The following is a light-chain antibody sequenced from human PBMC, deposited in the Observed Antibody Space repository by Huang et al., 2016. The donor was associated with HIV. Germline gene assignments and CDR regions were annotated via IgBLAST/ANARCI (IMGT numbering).Light chain of an antibody. CDR3: QQRSSWPS. V-gene: IGKV3-11*01. CDR2: DTY. J-gene: IGKJ1*01. CDR1: QSVNSF. Sequence: EIVLTQSPATLSLSPGERATLSCRASQSVNSFFAWYQQRPGQAPRLLIYDTYNRASVIPARFSGSGSGTDFTLTICSLEPEDVAVYYCQQRSSWPSFGQGTRVEIK.